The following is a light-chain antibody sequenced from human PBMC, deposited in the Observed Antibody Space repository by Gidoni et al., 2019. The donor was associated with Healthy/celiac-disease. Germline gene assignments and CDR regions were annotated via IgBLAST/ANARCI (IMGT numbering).Light chain of an antibody. CDR2: AAS. CDR3: QQRNSYPST. V-gene: IGKV1-9*01. J-gene: IGKJ1*01. CDR1: QGMSSY. Sequence: DTQMTQSPSFLSASVGDRVTIPCLASQGMSSYLAWCQQKPGKAPKLLLYAASTLQSGVQSRFSGSGSGTDFTLTLSSLQPESFAPYYGQQRNSYPSTFGQGTKVEIK.